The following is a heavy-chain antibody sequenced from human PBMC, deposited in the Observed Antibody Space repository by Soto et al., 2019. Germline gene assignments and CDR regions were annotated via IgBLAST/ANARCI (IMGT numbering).Heavy chain of an antibody. Sequence: SETLSLTCTVSGGSVSSGTYYWSWIRQPPGKGLEWIGYIYYSGSTNYNPSLKSRVIISVDKSKHQFSLKLNSVTAADTAVYYGARSSSFDESHLWGQGTLVTVSS. CDR2: IYYSGST. J-gene: IGHJ4*02. CDR3: ARSSSFDESHL. V-gene: IGHV4-61*01. CDR1: GGSVSSGTYY. D-gene: IGHD3-10*01.